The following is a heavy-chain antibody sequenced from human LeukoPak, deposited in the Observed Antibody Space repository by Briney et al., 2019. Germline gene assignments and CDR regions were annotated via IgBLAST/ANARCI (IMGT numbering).Heavy chain of an antibody. V-gene: IGHV3-23*01. CDR3: ARETRQGIAAAASMDV. CDR2: ISGSGGST. D-gene: IGHD6-13*01. CDR1: GFIFTNAW. J-gene: IGHJ6*03. Sequence: PGGSLRLSCVASGFIFTNAWMTWVRQAPGKGLEWVSAISGSGGSTYYADSVKGRFTISRDNSKNTLYLQMRSLRAEDTAVYFCARETRQGIAAAASMDVWGKGTTVTISS.